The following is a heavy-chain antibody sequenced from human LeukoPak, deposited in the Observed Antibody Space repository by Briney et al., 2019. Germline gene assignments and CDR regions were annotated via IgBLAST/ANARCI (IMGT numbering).Heavy chain of an antibody. V-gene: IGHV1-69*01. D-gene: IGHD2-8*01. J-gene: IGHJ4*02. CDR3: ARDQLAGVYANHYYFDY. CDR2: IIPIFGTA. Sequence: XXSXKASXXTFSXYXXSWVRQAPGQGXEWXXGIIPIFGTANYAQKFQGRVTITADESTSTAYMELSSLRSEDTAVYYCARDQLAGVYANHYYFDYWGQGTLVTVSS. CDR1: XXTFSXYX.